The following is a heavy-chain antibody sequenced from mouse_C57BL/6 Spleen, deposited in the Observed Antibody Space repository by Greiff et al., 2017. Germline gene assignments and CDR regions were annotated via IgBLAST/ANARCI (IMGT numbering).Heavy chain of an antibody. J-gene: IGHJ4*01. V-gene: IGHV1-74*01. CDR2: IHPSDSDT. CDR3: AIRDYYGSSAYDYAMDY. Sequence: QVQLQQPGAELVKPGASVKVSCKASGYTFTSYWMHWVKQRPGQGLEWIGRIHPSDSDTNYNQKFNGKATLTVDKSSSTAYMLLSSLTSEDAAVYYCAIRDYYGSSAYDYAMDYWGQGTSVTVSS. D-gene: IGHD1-1*01. CDR1: GYTFTSYW.